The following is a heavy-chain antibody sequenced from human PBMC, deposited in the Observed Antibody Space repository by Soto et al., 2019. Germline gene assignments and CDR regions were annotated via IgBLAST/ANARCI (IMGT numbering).Heavy chain of an antibody. V-gene: IGHV4-59*01. CDR2: MYFGGST. Sequence: SDTLSLTSPVSGHSISNYHWSWIRQPPGKGLEWIGYMYFGGSTNYNPSLKSRVTISADTPKNQLSLKLRSATAADTAVYYCARWGSGWYNFDFWGQG. J-gene: IGHJ4*02. CDR1: GHSISNYH. D-gene: IGHD3-16*01. CDR3: ARWGSGWYNFDF.